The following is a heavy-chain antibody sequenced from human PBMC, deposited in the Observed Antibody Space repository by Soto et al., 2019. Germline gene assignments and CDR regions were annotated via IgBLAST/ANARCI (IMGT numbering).Heavy chain of an antibody. D-gene: IGHD2-8*01. CDR3: AKLRCTNGVCYTSWYFDL. J-gene: IGHJ2*01. CDR2: ISGSGGST. V-gene: IGHV3-23*01. Sequence: PGGSLRLSCAASGFTFSSYAMSWVRRAPGKGLEWVSAISGSGGSTYYADSVKGRFTISRDNSKNTLYLQMNSLRAEDTAVYYCAKLRCTNGVCYTSWYFDLWGRGTLVTVSS. CDR1: GFTFSSYA.